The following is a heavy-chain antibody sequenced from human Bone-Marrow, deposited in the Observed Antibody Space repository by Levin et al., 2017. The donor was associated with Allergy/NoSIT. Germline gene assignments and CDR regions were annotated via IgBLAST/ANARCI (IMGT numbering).Heavy chain of an antibody. V-gene: IGHV4-59*01. J-gene: IGHJ6*02. Sequence: PSETLSLTCTVSGGSISSYYWSWIRQPPGKGLEWIGYISYSGSTNYNLSLKSRVTISVDTSKNQFSLKLSSVTAADTAVYYCARDRTVTTTKVYYYGMDLWGQGTTVTVSS. CDR2: ISYSGST. CDR3: ARDRTVTTTKVYYYGMDL. D-gene: IGHD4-17*01. CDR1: GGSISSYY.